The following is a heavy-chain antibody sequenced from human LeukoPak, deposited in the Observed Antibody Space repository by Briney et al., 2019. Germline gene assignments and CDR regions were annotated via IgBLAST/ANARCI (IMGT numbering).Heavy chain of an antibody. CDR2: IYYSGST. J-gene: IGHJ1*01. Sequence: SETLSLTCTVSGGSITSSSYYWGWIRQPPGKGLEWIGSIYYSGSTYYNPSLKSRVTISVDTSKNQFSLKLSSVTAADTAVYYCARPIAARPWYFQHWGQGTLVTVSS. D-gene: IGHD6-6*01. CDR1: GGSITSSSYY. V-gene: IGHV4-39*01. CDR3: ARPIAARPWYFQH.